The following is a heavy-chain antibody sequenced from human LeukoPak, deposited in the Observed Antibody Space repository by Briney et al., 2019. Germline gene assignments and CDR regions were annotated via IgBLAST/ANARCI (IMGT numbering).Heavy chain of an antibody. Sequence: GGSLRLSCAASGFTFSSHDMHWVRQPTGKGLEWVLTISPAGHTYYADSVKGRFTISREDAENSVYLQTNSLSAGDTAVYYCARGYYFASGSLIDYWGQGILVTVSS. D-gene: IGHD3-10*01. CDR2: ISPAGHT. CDR1: GFTFSSHD. V-gene: IGHV3-13*04. J-gene: IGHJ4*02. CDR3: ARGYYFASGSLIDY.